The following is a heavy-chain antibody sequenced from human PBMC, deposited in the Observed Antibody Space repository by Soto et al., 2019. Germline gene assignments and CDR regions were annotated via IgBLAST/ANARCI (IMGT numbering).Heavy chain of an antibody. J-gene: IGHJ5*02. CDR2: IYYSGST. D-gene: IGHD3-16*01. V-gene: IGHV4-31*03. CDR1: GDSISNGGFY. CDR3: ARAVAPYLGTWFDP. Sequence: PSETLSLTCTVSGDSISNGGFYWNWIRQHPGKGLEWIGYIYYSGSTYYNPSLKGRVTMSVDKSKNQFSLKLSSVTAADMAVYYCARAVAPYLGTWFDPWGQGTLVTVSS.